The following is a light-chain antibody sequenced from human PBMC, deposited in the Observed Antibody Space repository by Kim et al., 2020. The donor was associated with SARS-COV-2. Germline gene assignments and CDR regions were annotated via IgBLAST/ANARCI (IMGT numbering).Light chain of an antibody. CDR3: SSYASSRTLV. CDR1: SSDVGGYNC. V-gene: IGLV2-14*03. Sequence: GQSITISCTGTSSDVGGYNCVSWYQQHPGKVPKLMIHDVSNRPSGISTRFSGSKSGNTATLTIFGLQAEDEADYYCSSYASSRTLVFGGGTNVTVL. J-gene: IGLJ3*02. CDR2: DVS.